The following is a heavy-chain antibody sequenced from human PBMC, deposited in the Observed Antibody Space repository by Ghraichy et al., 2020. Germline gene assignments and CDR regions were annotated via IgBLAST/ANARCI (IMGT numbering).Heavy chain of an antibody. D-gene: IGHD1-26*01. Sequence: LSLTCTVSGGSISSGGYYWSWIRQHPGKGLEWIGYIYYSGSTYYNPSLKSRVTISVDTSKNQFSLKLSSVTAADTAVYYCARDFYSGSARGYFDYWGQGTLVTVSS. CDR2: IYYSGST. CDR1: GGSISSGGYY. V-gene: IGHV4-31*03. CDR3: ARDFYSGSARGYFDY. J-gene: IGHJ4*02.